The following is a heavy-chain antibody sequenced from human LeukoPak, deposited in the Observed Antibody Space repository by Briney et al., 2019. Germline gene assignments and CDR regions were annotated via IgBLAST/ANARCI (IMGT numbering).Heavy chain of an antibody. CDR1: GGTFSSYT. D-gene: IGHD2-2*01. CDR3: ATHYSSTSWRY. CDR2: IIPILGIA. Sequence: SVKVSCKASGGTFSSYTISWVRQAPGQGLEWMGRIIPILGIANYVQKFQGRVTITADKSTSTAYMELSSLRSEDTAVYYCATHYSSTSWRYWGQGTLVTVSS. V-gene: IGHV1-69*02. J-gene: IGHJ4*02.